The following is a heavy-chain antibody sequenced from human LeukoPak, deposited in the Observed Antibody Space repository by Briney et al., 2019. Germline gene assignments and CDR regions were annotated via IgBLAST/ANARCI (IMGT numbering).Heavy chain of an antibody. Sequence: QSGGSLRLSCAASGFTFSSYAVHWVRQAPGKGLEWVAVISYDGNNKYSADSVKGRFTISRDNSKNTLYLQMNSLRPEDTAVYYCVRDRRSSTNCPYGMDVWGQGTTVTVSS. J-gene: IGHJ6*02. V-gene: IGHV3-30-3*01. CDR2: ISYDGNNK. CDR3: VRDRRSSTNCPYGMDV. D-gene: IGHD2-2*01. CDR1: GFTFSSYA.